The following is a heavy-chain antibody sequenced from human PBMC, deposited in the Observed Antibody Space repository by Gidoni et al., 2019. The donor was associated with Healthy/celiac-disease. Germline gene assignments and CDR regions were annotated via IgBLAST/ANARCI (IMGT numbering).Heavy chain of an antibody. CDR3: TTDRGPSSSWYRYYYYYMDV. Sequence: EVQLVESGGGLVQPGGSLRLSCAASGFTFSNAWMRWVRQAPGKGLEWVGRIKSKTDGGTTYYAAPVKGRFTNSRDDSKNTLYLQMNSLKTEDTAVYYCTTDRGPSSSWYRYYYYYMDVWGKGTTVTVSS. CDR2: IKSKTDGGTT. CDR1: GFTFSNAW. D-gene: IGHD6-13*01. V-gene: IGHV3-15*01. J-gene: IGHJ6*03.